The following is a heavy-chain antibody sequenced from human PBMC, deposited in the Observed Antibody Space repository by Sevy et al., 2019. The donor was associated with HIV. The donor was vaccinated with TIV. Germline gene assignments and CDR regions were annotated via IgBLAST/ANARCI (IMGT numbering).Heavy chain of an antibody. V-gene: IGHV3-53*01. Sequence: GGSLRLSCAASGFTVSSNYMSWVRQAPGKGLEWVSVIYSGGSTYYADSVKGRFTISRDNSKNTQYLQMNSLRAEDTAVYYCARVGQPSKQYYYYMDVWGKGTTVTVSS. CDR1: GFTVSSNY. J-gene: IGHJ6*03. D-gene: IGHD3-10*01. CDR2: IYSGGST. CDR3: ARVGQPSKQYYYYMDV.